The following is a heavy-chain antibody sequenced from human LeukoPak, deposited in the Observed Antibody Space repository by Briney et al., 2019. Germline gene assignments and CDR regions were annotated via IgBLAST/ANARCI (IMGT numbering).Heavy chain of an antibody. V-gene: IGHV4-34*01. CDR3: ARASITGKPRAAFDI. D-gene: IGHD1-20*01. Sequence: SETLSLTCTVSGGSISSYYWSWIRQPPGKGLEWIGEINHSGSTNYNPSLKSRVTISVDTSKNQFSLKLSSVTAADTAVYYCARASITGKPRAAFDIWGQGTMVTVSS. J-gene: IGHJ3*02. CDR2: INHSGST. CDR1: GGSISSYY.